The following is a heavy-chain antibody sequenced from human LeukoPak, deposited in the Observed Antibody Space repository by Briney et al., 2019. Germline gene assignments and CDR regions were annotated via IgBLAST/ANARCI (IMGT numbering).Heavy chain of an antibody. CDR3: ARGAMTDYGDYSLFDP. CDR1: GYTFTGYY. V-gene: IGHV1-2*02. D-gene: IGHD4-17*01. Sequence: ASVKVSCKASGYTFTGYYMHWVRQAPGQGLEWMGWINPNSGGTNYAQKFQGRVTMTRDTSISTAYMELSRLRSDDTAVYYCARGAMTDYGDYSLFDPWGQGTLVTVSS. J-gene: IGHJ5*02. CDR2: INPNSGGT.